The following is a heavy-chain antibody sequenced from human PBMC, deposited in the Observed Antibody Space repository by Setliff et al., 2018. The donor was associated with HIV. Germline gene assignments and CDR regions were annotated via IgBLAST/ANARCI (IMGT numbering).Heavy chain of an antibody. CDR3: ARVQTMAVAGTQYYYMDV. J-gene: IGHJ6*03. D-gene: IGHD6-19*01. CDR1: GYTFTNYA. V-gene: IGHV1-3*01. CDR2: INAGNGNT. Sequence: ASVKVSCKASGYTFTNYAINWVRQAPGQGLEWMGWINAGNGNTKYSQKFQGRVSIARDTSASTAYMELSSLRSEDTAVYYCARVQTMAVAGTQYYYMDVWGKGTTVTVSS.